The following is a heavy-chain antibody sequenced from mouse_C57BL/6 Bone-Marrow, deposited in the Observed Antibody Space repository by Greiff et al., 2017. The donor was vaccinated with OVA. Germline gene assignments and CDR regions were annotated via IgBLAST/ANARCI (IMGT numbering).Heavy chain of an antibody. CDR2: INPSSGYT. CDR3: ARLTPVFDY. Sequence: VQLKESGAELARPGASVKMSCKASGYTFTSYTMHWVKQRPGQGLEWIGYINPSSGYTKYNQKFKDKATLTADKSSSTAYMQLSSLTSEDSAVYYCARLTPVFDYWGQGTTLTVSS. CDR1: GYTFTSYT. V-gene: IGHV1-4*01. J-gene: IGHJ2*01.